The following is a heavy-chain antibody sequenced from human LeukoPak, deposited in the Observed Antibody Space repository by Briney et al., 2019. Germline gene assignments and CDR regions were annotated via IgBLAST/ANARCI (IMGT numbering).Heavy chain of an antibody. D-gene: IGHD3-9*01. J-gene: IGHJ4*02. CDR1: GDTLTELS. CDR3: ATGGPWDLLKY. Sequence: GASVKVSCKVSGDTLTELSTHWVRQAPGKGLEWMGGLDPEHGEMIYAQKLQGRVTMTEDRSTDTAYMELSSLRSEDTAVYYCATGGPWDLLKYWGRGTLVTVSS. V-gene: IGHV1-24*01. CDR2: LDPEHGEM.